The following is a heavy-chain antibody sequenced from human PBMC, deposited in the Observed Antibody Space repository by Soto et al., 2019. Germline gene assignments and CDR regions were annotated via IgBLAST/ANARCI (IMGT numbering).Heavy chain of an antibody. CDR3: ARRAGSYYYGSGGGYYYYYGMDV. D-gene: IGHD3-10*01. J-gene: IGHJ6*02. CDR2: IDWDDDK. V-gene: IGHV2-70*01. Sequence: SGPTLVNPTQTLTLTCTFSGFSLSTSGMCVSWIRQPPGKALEWLALIDWDDDKYYSTSLKTRLTIPKDTSKNQVVLTMTNMDPVDTATYYCARRAGSYYYGSGGGYYYYYGMDVWGQGTTVTVSS. CDR1: GFSLSTSGMC.